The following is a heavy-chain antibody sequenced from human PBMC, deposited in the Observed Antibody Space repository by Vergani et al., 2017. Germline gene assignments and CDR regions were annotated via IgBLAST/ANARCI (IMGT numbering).Heavy chain of an antibody. CDR3: VRTSPRVDY. CDR2: IYTSGST. J-gene: IGHJ4*02. CDR1: GGSISSGSYY. Sequence: QVQLQASGPGRVKPSQTLSLTCTMSGGSISSGSYYWSWIRQPAGKGLEWIGRIYTSGSTNYNPSLKSRVTISVDTSKNQFSLKLSSVTAADTAVYYCVRTSPRVDYWGQGTLVTVSS. D-gene: IGHD1-14*01. V-gene: IGHV4-61*02.